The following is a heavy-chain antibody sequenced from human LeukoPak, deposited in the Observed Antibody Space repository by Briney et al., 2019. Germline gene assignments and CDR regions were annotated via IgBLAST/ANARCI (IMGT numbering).Heavy chain of an antibody. CDR1: GVTFSSYA. J-gene: IGHJ4*02. CDR3: AKDSRRYPHY. V-gene: IGHV3-23*01. D-gene: IGHD3-9*01. Sequence: PGGSLRLSCAASGVTFSSYAMSWGRQAPGKGLEGVSAISGSGGSTYYADSVKGRFTISRDNSKNTLYLQMNSLRAEDTAVYYCAKDSRRYPHYWGRRPLVPVSS. CDR2: ISGSGGST.